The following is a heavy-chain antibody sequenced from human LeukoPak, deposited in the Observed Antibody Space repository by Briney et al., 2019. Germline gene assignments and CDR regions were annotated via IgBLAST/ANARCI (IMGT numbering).Heavy chain of an antibody. CDR1: GGSISSGGYS. J-gene: IGHJ4*02. V-gene: IGHV4-30-2*01. D-gene: IGHD6-6*01. CDR2: IYHSGST. CDR3: MRTLYYSSSVSK. Sequence: KPSETLSLTCAVSGGSISSGGYSWSWIRQPPGKGLEWIGYIYHSGSTYYNPSLKSRVTISVDPSKNQFSLKLSSMTAADTAVYYCMRTLYYSSSVSKWGQGTLVTVSS.